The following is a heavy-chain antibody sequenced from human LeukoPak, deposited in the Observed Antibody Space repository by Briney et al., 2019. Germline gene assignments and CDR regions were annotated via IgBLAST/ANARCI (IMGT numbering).Heavy chain of an antibody. D-gene: IGHD2-2*01. CDR2: IYPGDSDT. J-gene: IGHJ6*02. CDR1: GYSFTSYW. V-gene: IGHV5-51*01. Sequence: NRGESLKISCKGSGYSFTSYWIGWVRPMPGKGLEWMGIIYPGDSDTRYSPSFQGQVTTSADKSISTAYLQWSSLKASDTAMYYCARIKYCSSTSCYLLPYYYYGMDVWGQGTTVTVSS. CDR3: ARIKYCSSTSCYLLPYYYYGMDV.